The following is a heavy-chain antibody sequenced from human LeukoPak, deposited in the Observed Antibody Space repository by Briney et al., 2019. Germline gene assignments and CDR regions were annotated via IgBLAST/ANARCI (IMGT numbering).Heavy chain of an antibody. CDR3: ARATLPDAFDI. V-gene: IGHV4-59*01. J-gene: IGHJ3*02. Sequence: PSETLSLTCTVSGGSISSYYWSWIRQPPGKGLEWIGYIYYSGSTNYNPSLKSRVTISVDTSKNQFSLKLSSVTAADTAVYYCARATLPDAFDIWGQGTMVTVSS. CDR2: IYYSGST. D-gene: IGHD5/OR15-5a*01. CDR1: GGSISSYY.